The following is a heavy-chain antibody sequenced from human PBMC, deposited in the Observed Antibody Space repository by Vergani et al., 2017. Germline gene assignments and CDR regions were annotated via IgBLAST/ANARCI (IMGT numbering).Heavy chain of an antibody. V-gene: IGHV1-69*01. CDR2: IIPIFGTA. CDR3: ARKRSGSYTTDYYGMDV. J-gene: IGHJ6*02. Sequence: QVQLVQSGAEVKKPGSSVKVSCKASGGTFSSYAISWVRQAPGQGLEWMGGIIPIFGTANYAQTFQGRVTITADESTSTAYMELSSLRSEDTAVYYCARKRSGSYTTDYYGMDVGGQGTTVTVSS. D-gene: IGHD1-26*01. CDR1: GGTFSSYA.